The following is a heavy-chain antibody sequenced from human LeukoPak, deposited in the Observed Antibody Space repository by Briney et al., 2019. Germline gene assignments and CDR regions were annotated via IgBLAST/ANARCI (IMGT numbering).Heavy chain of an antibody. D-gene: IGHD4-17*01. J-gene: IGHJ4*02. CDR2: ISGSGSST. CDR1: GFTFSSYA. CDR3: AKDDPLYGDYYGY. V-gene: IGHV3-23*01. Sequence: GGSLRLSCAASGFTFSSYAMSWVRQVPGKGLEWVSAISGSGSSTYYADSVKGRFTISRDNSKNTLYLQMNSLRAEDTAVYYCAKDDPLYGDYYGYWGQGTLVTVSS.